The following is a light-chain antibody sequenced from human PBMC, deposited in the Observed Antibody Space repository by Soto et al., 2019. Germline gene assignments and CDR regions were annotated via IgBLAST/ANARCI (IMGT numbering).Light chain of an antibody. J-gene: IGKJ2*01. CDR1: QAISNY. V-gene: IGKV1-33*01. CDR3: QQYDNLPYT. Sequence: DIQMTQSPSSLSASVGDRVTITCQASQAISNYLNWYQQKPGKAPKLLIYDASNLETGVPSRFSGSGSETDFTFTISSLQPEDIATYYCQQYDNLPYTFGQGTKLEIK. CDR2: DAS.